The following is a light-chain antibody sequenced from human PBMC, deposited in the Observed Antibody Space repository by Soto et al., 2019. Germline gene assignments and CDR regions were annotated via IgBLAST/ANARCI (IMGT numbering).Light chain of an antibody. CDR1: SSDVGGSNY. Sequence: QSALAQPASVSGSPGQSITISCSGTSSDVGGSNYVSWYQQHPGEAPKLMIYDVSYRPSGVSNRFSGSKSGNTASLTISGLQAGDEADYFCSSSTSSAPGVLFGGGTKLTVL. CDR3: SSSTSSAPGVL. V-gene: IGLV2-14*03. J-gene: IGLJ2*01. CDR2: DVS.